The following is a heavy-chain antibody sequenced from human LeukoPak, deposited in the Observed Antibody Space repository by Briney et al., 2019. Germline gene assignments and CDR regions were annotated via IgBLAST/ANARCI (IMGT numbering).Heavy chain of an antibody. CDR1: GGSFSSYF. CDR3: ARHLGRGYHQLYFDY. V-gene: IGHV4-4*07. CDR2: IYPSGNT. J-gene: IGHJ4*02. Sequence: KASETLSLTCSISGGSFSSYFWSWVRQPAGKGLEWIGRIYPSGNTNYNPSLKSRVTISVDTSKNQFSLKLSSVTAADTALYYCARHLGRGYHQLYFDYWGQGTLVTVSS. D-gene: IGHD3-16*01.